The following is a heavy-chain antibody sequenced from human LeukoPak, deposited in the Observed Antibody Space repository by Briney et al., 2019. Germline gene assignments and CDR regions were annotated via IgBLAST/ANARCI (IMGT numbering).Heavy chain of an antibody. Sequence: GGSLRLSCAASGFTFSSYWMSWVRQPPGKGLEWVADIKQDGSEKYYVDSVKGRFTISRDNARNSLYLQMSSLTAEDTAVYYCAASSGWARYFDYWGQGTLVTVSS. D-gene: IGHD6-19*01. V-gene: IGHV3-7*02. CDR2: IKQDGSEK. CDR1: GFTFSSYW. CDR3: AASSGWARYFDY. J-gene: IGHJ4*02.